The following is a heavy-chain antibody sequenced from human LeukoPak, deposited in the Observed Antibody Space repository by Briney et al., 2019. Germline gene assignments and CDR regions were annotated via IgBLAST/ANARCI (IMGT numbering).Heavy chain of an antibody. J-gene: IGHJ5*02. V-gene: IGHV4-34*01. CDR2: MNDSGRT. CDR3: ASGSWSRRFAP. Sequence: SETLSLTCAVYDESLNGYYWSWIRQPPGKGLEWIGEMNDSGRTTYNPSLESRATISAERSKNQFSLKLTSMTAADTAVYYCASGSWSRRFAPWGQGTLVTVSS. D-gene: IGHD1-14*01. CDR1: DESLNGYY.